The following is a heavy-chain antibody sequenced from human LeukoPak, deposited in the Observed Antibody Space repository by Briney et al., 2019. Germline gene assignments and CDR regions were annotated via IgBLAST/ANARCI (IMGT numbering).Heavy chain of an antibody. Sequence: PGGSRRLSVAPSEFTFVGSAFHGVARPPGRGRDWVAVIWYDGSNKYYADSVKGRFTISRDNSKNTLYLQMNSLRAEDTAVYYCARGSGWYVIDYWGQGTLVTVSS. V-gene: IGHV3-33*01. CDR2: IWYDGSNK. CDR1: EFTFVGSA. CDR3: ARGSGWYVIDY. J-gene: IGHJ4*02. D-gene: IGHD6-19*01.